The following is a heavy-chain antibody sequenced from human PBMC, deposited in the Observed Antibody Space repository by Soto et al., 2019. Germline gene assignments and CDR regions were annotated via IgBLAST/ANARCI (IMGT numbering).Heavy chain of an antibody. CDR1: GYTFTSYG. CDR2: ISAYNGNT. Sequence: QVQLVQSGAEVKKPGASVKVSCKASGYTFTSYGISWVRQAPGQGLEWMGWISAYNGNTNYAQKLQGRVTMTTDTATSTAYMELRSLRSDDTAVYYCAREAKRGYSYGSPYYYYCGMDVWGQGTTVTVSS. V-gene: IGHV1-18*01. CDR3: AREAKRGYSYGSPYYYYCGMDV. D-gene: IGHD5-18*01. J-gene: IGHJ6*02.